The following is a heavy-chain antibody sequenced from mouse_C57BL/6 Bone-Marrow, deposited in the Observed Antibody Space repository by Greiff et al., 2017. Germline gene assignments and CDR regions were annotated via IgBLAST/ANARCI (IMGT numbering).Heavy chain of an antibody. J-gene: IGHJ2*01. D-gene: IGHD3-3*01. Sequence: DVKLVESGGGLVKPGGSLKLSCAASGFTFSDYGMHWVRQAPEKGLEWVAYISSGSSTIYYADTVKGRFTISRDNAKNTLFLQRTSLRAEDTAMYYCARYLGDYWGQGTTLTVSS. CDR1: GFTFSDYG. CDR3: ARYLGDY. V-gene: IGHV5-17*01. CDR2: ISSGSSTI.